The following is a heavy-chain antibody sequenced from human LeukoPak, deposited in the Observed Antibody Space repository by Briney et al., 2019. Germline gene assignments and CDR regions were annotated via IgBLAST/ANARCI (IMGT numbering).Heavy chain of an antibody. Sequence: GGSLRLSCAASGFTFSNYWMHSVPQAPGKGLVWVSRINSDGSTTNYADSVKGRFTISRDNAKNTLYLQMNSLRAEDTAVYYCVRLLDVDYWGQGTLVTVSS. V-gene: IGHV3-74*01. CDR1: GFTFSNYW. D-gene: IGHD3-3*01. J-gene: IGHJ4*02. CDR2: INSDGSTT. CDR3: VRLLDVDY.